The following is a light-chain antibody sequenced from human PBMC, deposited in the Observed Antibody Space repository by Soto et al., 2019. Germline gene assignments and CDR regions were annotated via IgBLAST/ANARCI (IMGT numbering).Light chain of an antibody. CDR3: QQYNNWPPWT. V-gene: IGKV3-15*01. CDR2: GAS. CDR1: QSVSSN. Sequence: EIVMTQSQATLSVSPGESATLSCRASQSVSSNLAWYQHKPGQAPRLLIYGASTRATNIPARFSGSGSGTEFTLTISSLQSEDFAVYYCQQYNNWPPWTFGQGTKVDI. J-gene: IGKJ1*01.